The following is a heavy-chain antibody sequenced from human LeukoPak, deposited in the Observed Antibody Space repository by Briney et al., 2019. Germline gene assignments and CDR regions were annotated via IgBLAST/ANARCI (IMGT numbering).Heavy chain of an antibody. J-gene: IGHJ3*02. CDR3: ARPRVAATNRDAFDI. CDR1: GFTFSSYA. V-gene: IGHV3-30-3*01. CDR2: ISYDGSNK. D-gene: IGHD2-15*01. Sequence: GGSLRLSCAASGFTFSSYAMHWVRQAPGKGLEWVAVISYDGSNKYYADSVKGRFTISRDNSKNTLYLQMNSLRAGDTAVYYCARPRVAATNRDAFDIWGQGTMVTVSS.